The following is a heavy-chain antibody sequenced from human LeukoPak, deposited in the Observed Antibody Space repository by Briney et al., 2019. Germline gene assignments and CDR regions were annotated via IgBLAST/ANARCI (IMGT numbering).Heavy chain of an antibody. V-gene: IGHV3-7*01. J-gene: IGHJ4*02. CDR1: GFTFSDYW. CDR3: ARERDGRFFDY. D-gene: IGHD5-24*01. CDR2: IKQDGSQR. Sequence: GGSLRLSYTASGFTFSDYWMTWVRQAPGKGPEWVANIKQDGSQRYYVDSVRGRFTISRDNSKNSLHLQMNTLRAEDTAVYYCARERDGRFFDYWGQGTLVTVSS.